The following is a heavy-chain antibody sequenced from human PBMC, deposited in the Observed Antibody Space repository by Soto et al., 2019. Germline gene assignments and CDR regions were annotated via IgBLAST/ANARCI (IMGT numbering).Heavy chain of an antibody. D-gene: IGHD3-22*01. CDR3: AKSPGMYYYDSSGYYHYDY. Sequence: GGSLRLSCAASGFTFSGHGMHWVRQAPGKGLEWVSVISGSGVSKYYADSVKGRFTISRDNSKNTLYLQMNSLRAEDTAVYYCAKSPGMYYYDSSGYYHYDYWGQGTLVTVSS. V-gene: IGHV3-23*01. J-gene: IGHJ4*02. CDR2: ISGSGVSK. CDR1: GFTFSGHG.